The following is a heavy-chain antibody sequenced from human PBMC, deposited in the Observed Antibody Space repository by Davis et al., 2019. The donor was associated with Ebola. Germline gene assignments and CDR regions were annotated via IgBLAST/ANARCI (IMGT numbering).Heavy chain of an antibody. CDR1: GGSFSGYY. CDR3: ARVHRVDGMDV. D-gene: IGHD3-16*02. CDR2: IYYSGST. J-gene: IGHJ6*04. Sequence: SETLSLTCAVYGGSFSGYYWSWIRQHPGKGLEWIGYIYYSGSTYYNPSLKSRVTISVDTSKNQFSLKLSSVTAADTAVYYCARVHRVDGMDVWGKGTTVTVSS. V-gene: IGHV4-31*11.